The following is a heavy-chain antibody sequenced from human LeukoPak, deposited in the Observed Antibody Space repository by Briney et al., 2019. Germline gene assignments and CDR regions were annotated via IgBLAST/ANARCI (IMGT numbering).Heavy chain of an antibody. Sequence: SETLSLTCTVSGYSISGPYYWGWIRQPPGKGLEWIGSMYHSGNTYYNPSLKSRVTVSVDTSKSHFSLKLSSVTAADTAVYYCTRGRLRSAQDYWGQGTLVTVSS. CDR1: GYSISGPYY. J-gene: IGHJ4*02. CDR2: MYHSGNT. V-gene: IGHV4-38-2*02. CDR3: TRGRLRSAQDY. D-gene: IGHD6-6*01.